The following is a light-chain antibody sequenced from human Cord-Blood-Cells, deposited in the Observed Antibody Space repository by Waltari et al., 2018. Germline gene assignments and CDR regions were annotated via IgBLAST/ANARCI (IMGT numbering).Light chain of an antibody. V-gene: IGLV2-14*01. Sequence: QSALTQPASVSGSPGKSITISCPGTSSDVGGYNYVPWYQQHPGKAPKLMIYDVSNRPSGVSNRFSGSKSGNTASLTISGLQAEDEADYYCSSYTSSSTYVFGTGTKVTVL. CDR2: DVS. J-gene: IGLJ1*01. CDR1: SSDVGGYNY. CDR3: SSYTSSSTYV.